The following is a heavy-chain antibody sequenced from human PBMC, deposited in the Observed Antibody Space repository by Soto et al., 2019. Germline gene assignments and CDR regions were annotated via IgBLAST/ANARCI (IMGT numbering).Heavy chain of an antibody. CDR2: IYYSGST. Sequence: KPSETLSLTCTVSGGSISSSSYYWGWIRQPPGKGLEWIGSIYYSGSTYYNPSLKSRVTISVDTSKNQFSLKLSSVTAADTAVYYCARLSDIVVVPAAILYSSRYYFAYWGQGTLVTVSS. V-gene: IGHV4-39*01. CDR3: ARLSDIVVVPAAILYSSRYYFAY. CDR1: GGSISSSSYY. J-gene: IGHJ4*02. D-gene: IGHD2-2*01.